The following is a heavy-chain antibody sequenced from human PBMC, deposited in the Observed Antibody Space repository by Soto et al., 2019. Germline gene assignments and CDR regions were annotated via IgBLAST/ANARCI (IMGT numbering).Heavy chain of an antibody. J-gene: IGHJ6*02. D-gene: IGHD5-12*01. Sequence: EVQLVQSGAEVKKPGESLRISCKGSGYSFTSYWISWVRQMPGKGLEWMGRIDPSDSYTNYSPSFQGHVTSSADKSISTASLQWSSLKASDTAMYYCARLAMATRRGYYGMDVWGQGTTVTVSS. CDR1: GYSFTSYW. V-gene: IGHV5-10-1*01. CDR3: ARLAMATRRGYYGMDV. CDR2: IDPSDSYT.